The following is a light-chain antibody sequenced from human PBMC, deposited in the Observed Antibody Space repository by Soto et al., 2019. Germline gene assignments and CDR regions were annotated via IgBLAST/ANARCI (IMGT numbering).Light chain of an antibody. CDR1: QSVSSN. CDR3: QQYNNWPPWT. V-gene: IGKV3-15*01. Sequence: EIVMTQSPATLSVSPGERATLSCRASQSVSSNLAWYQQKPGQAPRLLIYGASTRSTGIPARFSGSGSGTEFTFTISSLQSEDFAVYYCQQYNNWPPWTFGQGTKVELK. CDR2: GAS. J-gene: IGKJ1*01.